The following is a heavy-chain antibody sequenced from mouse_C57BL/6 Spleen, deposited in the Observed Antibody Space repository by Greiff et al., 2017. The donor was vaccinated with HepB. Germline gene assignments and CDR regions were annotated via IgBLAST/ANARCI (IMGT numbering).Heavy chain of an antibody. CDR2: INYDGSST. CDR3: ARVKLGRLDY. Sequence: EVKLMESEGGLVQPGSSMKLSCTASGFTFSDYYMAWVRQVPEKGLEWVANINYDGSSTYYLDSLKSRFIISRDNAKNILYLQMSSLKSEDTATYYCARVKLGRLDYWGQGTTLTVSS. J-gene: IGHJ2*01. CDR1: GFTFSDYY. D-gene: IGHD4-1*01. V-gene: IGHV5-16*01.